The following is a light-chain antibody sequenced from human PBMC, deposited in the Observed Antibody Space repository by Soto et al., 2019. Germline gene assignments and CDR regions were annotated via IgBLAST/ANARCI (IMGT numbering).Light chain of an antibody. CDR2: DAS. CDR1: QSISSW. J-gene: IGKJ3*01. V-gene: IGKV1-5*01. CDR3: QQSYNTLA. Sequence: DIQMTQSPSTLSASVGDRVTITCRASQSISSWLAWYQQKPGKAPKLLIYDASSLESGVPSRFSGSGSGTEFTLAISSLQPEDFATYYCQQSYNTLAFGPGTKVDIK.